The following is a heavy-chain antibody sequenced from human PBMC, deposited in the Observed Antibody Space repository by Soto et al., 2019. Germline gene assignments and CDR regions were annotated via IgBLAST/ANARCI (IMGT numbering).Heavy chain of an antibody. J-gene: IGHJ4*01. Sequence: PGESLKISCTASGFTFGVYAMSWFRQAPGKGLEWVAVISYDGSDKYYAESVKGRFTISRDNSKNTLYLQMNNLRAEDTAVYYCSRDSILTGRSDYRGQRALVTVSS. CDR1: GFTFGVYA. CDR3: SRDSILTGRSDY. CDR2: ISYDGSDK. D-gene: IGHD3-9*01. V-gene: IGHV3-30-3*01.